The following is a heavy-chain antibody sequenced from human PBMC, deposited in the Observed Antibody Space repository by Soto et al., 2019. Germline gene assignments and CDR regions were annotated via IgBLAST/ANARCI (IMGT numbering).Heavy chain of an antibody. Sequence: QVQLQESGPGLVKPSETLSLICNASGASITTKYWNWIRQPAGKGPEWMGRIYVSGASSYNPSLRRALTLSVEPSKNQFSLKLTSVTAADTAVYYCTRDGGYGGWNPNWFDPWGQGLRVTVS. V-gene: IGHV4-4*07. J-gene: IGHJ5*02. CDR1: GASITTKY. D-gene: IGHD6-19*01. CDR2: IYVSGAS. CDR3: TRDGGYGGWNPNWFDP.